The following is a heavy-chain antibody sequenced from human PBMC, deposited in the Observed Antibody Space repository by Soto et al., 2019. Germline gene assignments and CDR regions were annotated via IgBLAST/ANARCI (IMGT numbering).Heavy chain of an antibody. D-gene: IGHD2-2*01. CDR3: AKVTGYCSSSSCRRDYYYYYGMDV. CDR2: ISSSGSTI. J-gene: IGHJ6*02. Sequence: GSLRLSCAASGFTFSSYEMNWVRQAPGKGLEWVSYISSSGSTISYADSVKGRFTISRDNAKNSPYLQMNSLRAEDTAVYYCAKVTGYCSSSSCRRDYYYYYGMDVWGQGTTVTVSS. CDR1: GFTFSSYE. V-gene: IGHV3-48*03.